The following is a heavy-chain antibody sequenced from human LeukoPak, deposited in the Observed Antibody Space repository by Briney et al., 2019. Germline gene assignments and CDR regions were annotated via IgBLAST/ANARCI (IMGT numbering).Heavy chain of an antibody. V-gene: IGHV4-39*01. CDR2: IYYSGST. CDR1: GGSISSSSYY. D-gene: IGHD3-3*01. J-gene: IGHJ3*02. Sequence: SETLSLTCTVSGGSISSSSYYWGWIRQPPGKGLEWIGSIYYSGSTYYNPSLKSRVTISVGTSKNQFSLKLSSVTAADTAVYYCANNVLRFLEWLHDAFDIWGQGTMVTVSS. CDR3: ANNVLRFLEWLHDAFDI.